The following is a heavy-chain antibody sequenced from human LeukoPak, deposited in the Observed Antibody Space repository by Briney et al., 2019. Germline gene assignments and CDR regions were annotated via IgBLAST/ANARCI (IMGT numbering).Heavy chain of an antibody. CDR3: TRHNYDRSGYGAFDI. D-gene: IGHD3-22*01. J-gene: IGHJ3*02. V-gene: IGHV3-73*01. CDR2: IRSKTNNYAT. Sequence: GSLRLSCAASGFTFSGSDIHWVRQASGKGLEWVGHIRSKTNNYATADAASVKGRFTFSRDDSKNTAYIQMNSLKTEDTAVYYCTRHNYDRSGYGAFDIWGQGTMVTVSS. CDR1: GFTFSGSD.